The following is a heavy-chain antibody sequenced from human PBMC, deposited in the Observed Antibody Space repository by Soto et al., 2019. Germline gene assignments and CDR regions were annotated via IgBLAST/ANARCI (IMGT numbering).Heavy chain of an antibody. V-gene: IGHV4-34*01. D-gene: IGHD3-9*01. CDR1: GGSFSGYY. CDR3: ARGLPKLLRYFDWSLYWFDP. CDR2: INHSGST. Sequence: SETLSLTCAVYGGSFSGYYWSWIRQPPGKGLEWIGEINHSGSTNYNPSLKSRVTISVDTSKNQFSLKLSSVAAADTAVYYCARGLPKLLRYFDWSLYWFDPWGQGTLVTVSS. J-gene: IGHJ5*02.